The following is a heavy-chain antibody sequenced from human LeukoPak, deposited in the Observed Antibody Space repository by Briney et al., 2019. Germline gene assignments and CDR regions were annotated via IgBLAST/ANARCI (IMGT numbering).Heavy chain of an antibody. CDR2: ISSSSSTI. V-gene: IGHV3-48*04. CDR1: GFPVSNNA. CDR3: FLEYSSSLGYYGMDV. J-gene: IGHJ6*02. Sequence: GGSLSLSCAASGFPVSNNALTWFRQAPGKGLEWVSYISSSSSTIYYADSVKGRFTISRDNAKNSLYLQMNSLRAEDTAVYYCFLEYSSSLGYYGMDVWGQGTTVTVSS. D-gene: IGHD6-13*01.